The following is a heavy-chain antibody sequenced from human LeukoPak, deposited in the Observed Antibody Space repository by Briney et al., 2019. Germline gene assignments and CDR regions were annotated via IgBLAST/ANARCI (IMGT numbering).Heavy chain of an antibody. Sequence: GGSLRLSCATSGFTVSYNYMSWVRQAPGQGLEWVSVIYNAGNTYYAGSVEGRFTISRDISRTMLYLQMTSLRAEDTAVYYCARDVSGKSGYYYWGQGTLVTVSS. J-gene: IGHJ4*02. CDR1: GFTVSYNY. CDR3: ARDVSGKSGYYY. D-gene: IGHD3-22*01. CDR2: IYNAGNT. V-gene: IGHV3-66*01.